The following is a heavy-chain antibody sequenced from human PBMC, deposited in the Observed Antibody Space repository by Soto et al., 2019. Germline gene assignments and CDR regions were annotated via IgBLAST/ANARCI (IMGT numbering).Heavy chain of an antibody. Sequence: GASVKVSCKASGYTFTSYGISWVQQAPGQGLEWMGWISAYNGNTSYAQKLQGRVTMTTDTSTSTAYMELRSLRSDDTAVYYCARDYYDSSGYYYAERATDAFDIWGQGTMVTVSS. J-gene: IGHJ3*02. CDR1: GYTFTSYG. V-gene: IGHV1-18*04. CDR2: ISAYNGNT. CDR3: ARDYYDSSGYYYAERATDAFDI. D-gene: IGHD3-22*01.